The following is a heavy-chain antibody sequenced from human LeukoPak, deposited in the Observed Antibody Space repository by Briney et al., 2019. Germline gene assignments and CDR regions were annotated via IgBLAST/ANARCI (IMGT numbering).Heavy chain of an antibody. V-gene: IGHV3-23*01. CDR3: AKRGAGIGINLGYYYYYGMDV. Sequence: GGSLRLSCAASGFTFSSYAMSWVRQAPGKGLEWVSAISGSGGSTYYADSVKGRFTISRDNSKNTLYLQMNSLRAEDTAVYYCAKRGAGIGINLGYYYYYGMDVWGQGTTVTVSS. D-gene: IGHD6-19*01. CDR2: ISGSGGST. J-gene: IGHJ6*02. CDR1: GFTFSSYA.